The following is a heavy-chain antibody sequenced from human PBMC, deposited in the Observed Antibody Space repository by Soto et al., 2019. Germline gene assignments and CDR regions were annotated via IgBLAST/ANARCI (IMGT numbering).Heavy chain of an antibody. Sequence: ASVKVSCKASGYTFTSYGISWVRQAPGQGLEWMGWISAYNGNTNYAQKLQGRVTMTTDTSTSTAYMELRSLRSDDTAVYYCARGIFGVVIPGFYGMDVGGQGTTVTVSS. CDR1: GYTFTSYG. CDR3: ARGIFGVVIPGFYGMDV. CDR2: ISAYNGNT. V-gene: IGHV1-18*04. D-gene: IGHD3-3*01. J-gene: IGHJ6*02.